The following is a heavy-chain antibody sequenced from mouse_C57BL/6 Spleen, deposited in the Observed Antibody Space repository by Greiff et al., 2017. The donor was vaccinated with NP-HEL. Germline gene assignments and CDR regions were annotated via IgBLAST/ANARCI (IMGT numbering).Heavy chain of an antibody. J-gene: IGHJ2*01. Sequence: QVQLKQPGAELVKPGASVKMSCKASGYTFTSYWITWVKQRPGQGLEWIGDIYPGSGSTNYNEKFKSKATLTVDTSSSTAYMQLSSLTSEDSAVYYCARAVFITTVVATDYWGQGTTLTVSS. CDR3: ARAVFITTVVATDY. CDR1: GYTFTSYW. V-gene: IGHV1-55*01. CDR2: IYPGSGST. D-gene: IGHD1-1*01.